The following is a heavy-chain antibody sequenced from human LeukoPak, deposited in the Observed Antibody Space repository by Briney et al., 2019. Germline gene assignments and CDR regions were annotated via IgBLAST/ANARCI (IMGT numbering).Heavy chain of an antibody. CDR1: AFTFSDYW. D-gene: IGHD6-19*01. J-gene: IGHJ4*02. Sequence: PGGSLRLSCATSAFTFSDYWMSWVRQTPGKGLQWVANIREDGSEKYYVDSVKGRFTISRDNAKNSLYLQMNSLRAEDTAVYYCARSRWLDAFDYWGQGTLVTVSS. CDR3: ARSRWLDAFDY. CDR2: IREDGSEK. V-gene: IGHV3-7*01.